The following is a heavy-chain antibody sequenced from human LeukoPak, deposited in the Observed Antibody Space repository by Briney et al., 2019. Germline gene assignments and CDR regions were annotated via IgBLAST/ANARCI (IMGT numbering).Heavy chain of an antibody. CDR1: GYTFTGYY. CDR3: ARVRFDPRLPGELDAFDI. J-gene: IGHJ3*02. V-gene: IGHV1-2*02. Sequence: ASVKVSCKASGYTFTGYYLHWVRQAPGQGLEWMGWINPNRGGTNFAQKFQGRVTVTRDTSISTAYMELSRLTSGDTAVYYCARVRFDPRLPGELDAFDIWGQGTMVTVSS. D-gene: IGHD3-3*01. CDR2: INPNRGGT.